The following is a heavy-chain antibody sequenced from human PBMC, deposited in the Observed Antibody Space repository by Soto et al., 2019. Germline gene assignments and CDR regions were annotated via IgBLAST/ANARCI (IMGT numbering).Heavy chain of an antibody. J-gene: IGHJ4*02. CDR2: ISSDGNKK. CDR3: AKEGSRTDFYGFFDY. Sequence: QVQLVESGGGVVQPGRSLRLSCAASEFTFRTYGMHWVRQAPGKGLEWVAGISSDGNKKYYADSVKGRFAISRDNSENPLYMQRDSLRLEDTAVYHCAKEGSRTDFYGFFDYWGQGNLVTVSS. V-gene: IGHV3-30*18. CDR1: EFTFRTYG. D-gene: IGHD3-3*01.